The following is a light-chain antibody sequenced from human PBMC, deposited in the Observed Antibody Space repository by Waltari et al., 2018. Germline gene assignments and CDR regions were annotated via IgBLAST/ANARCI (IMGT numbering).Light chain of an antibody. CDR3: QQRANWPIT. J-gene: IGKJ5*01. Sequence: EIVLTQSPAPLPLSPGERATLPSRASQSIDNYLAWYQQQPGQAPRLLIYDASYRATGIPVRFSGSGSGTDFTLTISSLEPEDFAVYYCQQRANWPITFGQGTRLEIK. V-gene: IGKV3-11*01. CDR1: QSIDNY. CDR2: DAS.